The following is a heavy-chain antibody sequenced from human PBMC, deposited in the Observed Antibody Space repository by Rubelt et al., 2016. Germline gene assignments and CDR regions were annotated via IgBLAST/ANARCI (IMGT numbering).Heavy chain of an antibody. D-gene: IGHD2-2*01. CDR2: IYYSGST. Sequence: QLQLQESGPGLVKPSETLSLTCTVSGGSISSSSYYWGWIRQPPGKGLEWIGSIYYSGSTYYNPSLKSRVTISVDTSKNQFSLKLSSVTAADTAVYYCARHPSRNPPAAGGYWGQGTLVTVSS. J-gene: IGHJ4*02. V-gene: IGHV4-39*01. CDR3: ARHPSRNPPAAGGY. CDR1: GGSISSSSYY.